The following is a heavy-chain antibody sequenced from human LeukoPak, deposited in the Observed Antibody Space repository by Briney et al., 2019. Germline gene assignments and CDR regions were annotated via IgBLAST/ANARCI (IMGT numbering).Heavy chain of an antibody. Sequence: SETLSLTCTVSGDSISSSSYYSGWIPQPPGKGLEWIGSIYYSRSTYYNPSLKSRVTISLDTSKNQSSLKLSSVTAAYTSLYYCARDNDILTGYYPGDNWFDTWGQGTLVTVSS. CDR1: GDSISSSSYY. D-gene: IGHD3-9*01. CDR2: IYYSRST. J-gene: IGHJ5*02. CDR3: ARDNDILTGYYPGDNWFDT. V-gene: IGHV4-39*01.